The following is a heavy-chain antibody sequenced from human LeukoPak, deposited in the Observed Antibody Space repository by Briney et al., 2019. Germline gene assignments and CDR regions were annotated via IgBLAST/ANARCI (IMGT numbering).Heavy chain of an antibody. V-gene: IGHV3-15*01. CDR1: GFTFSNAW. CDR3: TTEGSSGSYFDY. D-gene: IGHD3-22*01. J-gene: IGHJ4*02. Sequence: PGGSLRLSCAASGFTFSNAWMSWVRQAPGKGLEWVGRIKSKTDGGTTDCAAPVKGRFTISRDDSKNTLYLQMNSLKTEDTAVYYCTTEGSSGSYFDYWGQGTLVTVSS. CDR2: IKSKTDGGTT.